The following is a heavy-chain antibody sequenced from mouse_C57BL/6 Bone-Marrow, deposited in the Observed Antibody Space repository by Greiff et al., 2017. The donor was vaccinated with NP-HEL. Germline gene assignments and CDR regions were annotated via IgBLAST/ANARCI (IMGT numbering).Heavy chain of an antibody. J-gene: IGHJ2*01. CDR2: IDPENGDT. V-gene: IGHV14-4*01. Sequence: VQLQQSGAELVRPGASVQLSCTASGFNIKDDYMHWVKQRPEQGLEWIGWIDPENGDTEYASKFQGKATITADTSSNTAYLQLSSLTSEDTAVYYCTTVDSNYVYFDYWGQGTTLTVSS. D-gene: IGHD2-5*01. CDR3: TTVDSNYVYFDY. CDR1: GFNIKDDY.